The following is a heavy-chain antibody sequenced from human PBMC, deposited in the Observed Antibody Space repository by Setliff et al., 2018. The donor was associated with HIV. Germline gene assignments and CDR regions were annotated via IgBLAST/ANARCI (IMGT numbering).Heavy chain of an antibody. Sequence: PGGSLRLSCAASGFTFTNYYMHWVRQVPGKGLVWVSLISRDGDNSHYADAVKGRFTISRDNAKNTLYLHMNSLRAEDTSVYHCALVGGITVPPDGFDIWGQGTMVTV. D-gene: IGHD3-22*01. CDR1: GFTFTNYY. J-gene: IGHJ3*02. CDR2: ISRDGDNS. CDR3: ALVGGITVPPDGFDI. V-gene: IGHV3-74*01.